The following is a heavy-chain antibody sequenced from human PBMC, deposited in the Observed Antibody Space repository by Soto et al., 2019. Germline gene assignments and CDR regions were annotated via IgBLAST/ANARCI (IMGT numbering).Heavy chain of an antibody. D-gene: IGHD3-10*01. CDR3: ATGYYGSGGFDP. V-gene: IGHV1-24*01. CDR2: FDPEDGET. Sequence: ASVKVSCKVSGYTLTELSMHWVRQAPGKGPEWMGGFDPEDGETIYAQKFQGRVTMTEDTSTDTAYMELSSLRSEDTAVYYCATGYYGSGGFDPWGQGTLVTVSS. CDR1: GYTLTELS. J-gene: IGHJ5*02.